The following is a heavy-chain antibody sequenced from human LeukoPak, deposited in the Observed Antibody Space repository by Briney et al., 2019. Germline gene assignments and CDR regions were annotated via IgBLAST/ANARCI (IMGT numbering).Heavy chain of an antibody. J-gene: IGHJ6*02. V-gene: IGHV1-69*13. D-gene: IGHD3-10*01. CDR1: GGTFSSYA. Sequence: SVTVSCKASGGTFSSYAISWVRQAPGQGLEWMGGIIPIFGTANYAQKFQGRVTITADESTSTAYMELSGLRSEDTAVYYCARSPSSGSYYNYYYGMDVWGQGTTVTVSS. CDR2: IIPIFGTA. CDR3: ARSPSSGSYYNYYYGMDV.